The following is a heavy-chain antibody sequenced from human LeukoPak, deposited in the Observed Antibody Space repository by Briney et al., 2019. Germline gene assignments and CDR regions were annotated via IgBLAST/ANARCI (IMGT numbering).Heavy chain of an antibody. CDR2: ISTSSSYI. D-gene: IGHD1-26*01. CDR3: ASGGPDQWEVMSGSFDS. J-gene: IGHJ4*02. Sequence: GGSLRLSCAASGFIFSTSSMNWVRQAPGKGLEWVSSISTSSSYIYYADSVKGRFTISRDNAKRSLYLQINSLRGEDTAVYYCASGGPDQWEVMSGSFDSWGQGTLVTVSS. V-gene: IGHV3-21*01. CDR1: GFIFSTSS.